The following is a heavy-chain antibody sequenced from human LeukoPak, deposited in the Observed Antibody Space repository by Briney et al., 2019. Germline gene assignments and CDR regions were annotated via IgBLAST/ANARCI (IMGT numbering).Heavy chain of an antibody. CDR2: IHYSGTT. CDR3: ARVSWFPGTSYYYMDV. V-gene: IGHV4-59*01. Sequence: SETLSLTCTIYGGTFNFYYWSWIRQPPGKGLEWIGYIHYSGTTNYNPSLKSRVTISVDTSKNQFSLKLSSVTAADTAVYFCARVSWFPGTSYYYMDVWGKGTTVTVSS. D-gene: IGHD1-1*01. CDR1: GGTFNFYY. J-gene: IGHJ6*03.